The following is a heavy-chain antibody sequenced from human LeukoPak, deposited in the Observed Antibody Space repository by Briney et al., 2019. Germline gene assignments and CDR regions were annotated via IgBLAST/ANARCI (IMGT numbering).Heavy chain of an antibody. J-gene: IGHJ4*02. Sequence: GGSLRLSCAASGFTFSSYAMHWVRQAPGKGLEWVAVISYDGSNKYYADSVKGRFTISRDNSKNTLYLQMNSLRAEDTAVYYCARKVATILGFDYWGQGTLVTVSS. CDR3: ARKVATILGFDY. CDR2: ISYDGSNK. D-gene: IGHD5-12*01. V-gene: IGHV3-30*04. CDR1: GFTFSSYA.